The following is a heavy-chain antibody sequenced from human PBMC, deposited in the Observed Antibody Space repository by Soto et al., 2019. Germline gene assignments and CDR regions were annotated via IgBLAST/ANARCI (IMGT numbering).Heavy chain of an antibody. J-gene: IGHJ5*02. CDR3: ARDPAP. V-gene: IGHV4-31*03. Sequence: QVQLQESGPGLVKPSQTLSLTCTVSGGSISTGGYYWSWIRQHPGKGLEWIGYIYNSPTTYYNPSLKSRVTITVHTSKNQYSLKLSYVHVAATAVYYCARDPAPWGQGALVTVSS. CDR1: GGSISTGGYY. CDR2: IYNSPTT.